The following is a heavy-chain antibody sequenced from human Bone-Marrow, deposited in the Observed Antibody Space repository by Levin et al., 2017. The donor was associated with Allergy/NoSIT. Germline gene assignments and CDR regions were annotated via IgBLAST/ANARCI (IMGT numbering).Heavy chain of an antibody. CDR1: GGSFSGYY. D-gene: IGHD3-22*01. Sequence: SETLSLTCAVYGGSFSGYYWSWIRQPPGKGLEWIGEINHSGSTNYNPSLKSRVTISVDTSKNQFSLKLSSVTAADTAVYYCATRGIYYYDSSGEVDYWGQGTLVTVSS. V-gene: IGHV4-34*01. CDR3: ATRGIYYYDSSGEVDY. CDR2: INHSGST. J-gene: IGHJ4*02.